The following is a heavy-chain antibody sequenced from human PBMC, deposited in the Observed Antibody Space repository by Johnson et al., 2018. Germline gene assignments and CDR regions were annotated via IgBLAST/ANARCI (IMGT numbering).Heavy chain of an antibody. D-gene: IGHD6-19*01. J-gene: IGHJ3*02. Sequence: QVQLQESGPGLVKPSETLSLTCTVSGASISSSNSFWGWIRQPPGKGLEWIGSIYYSGSPSYNPSLESRVTISVETSKHQFSLKLSSVTAADTAVYFCSRPKQGSGWFPWYAFDIWGQGTMVTVSS. CDR2: IYYSGSP. V-gene: IGHV4-39*01. CDR1: GASISSSNSF. CDR3: SRPKQGSGWFPWYAFDI.